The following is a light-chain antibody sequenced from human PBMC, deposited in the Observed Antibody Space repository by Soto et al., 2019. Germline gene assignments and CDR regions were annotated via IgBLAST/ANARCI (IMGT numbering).Light chain of an antibody. V-gene: IGLV2-23*01. Sequence: QFALTQPASVSGSPGQSITISCTGTSSDVGSYNLVSWYQQHPGKAPKLMIYEGSKRPSGVSNRFSGSKSGNTASLTISGLRDEDQADYYCCSYAAAGVFGPATKLTV. J-gene: IGLJ1*01. CDR3: CSYAAAGV. CDR1: SSDVGSYNL. CDR2: EGS.